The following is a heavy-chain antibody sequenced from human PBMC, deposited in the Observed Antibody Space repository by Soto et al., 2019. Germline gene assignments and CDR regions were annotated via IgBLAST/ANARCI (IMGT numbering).Heavy chain of an antibody. CDR3: ARTLYYDILTGYYATSNWYFDL. CDR2: ISAYNGNT. CDR1: GYTFTSYG. D-gene: IGHD3-9*01. V-gene: IGHV1-18*01. Sequence: QVQLVQSGAEVKKPGASVKVSCKASGYTFTSYGISWVRQAPGQGLEWMGWISAYNGNTNYAQKLQGRVTMTTDTSTSTAYMELRSLRCDDTAVYYCARTLYYDILTGYYATSNWYFDLWGRGTLFTVS. J-gene: IGHJ2*01.